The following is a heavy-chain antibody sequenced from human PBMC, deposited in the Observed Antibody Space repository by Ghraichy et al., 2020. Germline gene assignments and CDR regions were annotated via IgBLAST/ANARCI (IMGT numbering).Heavy chain of an antibody. D-gene: IGHD6-6*01. CDR2: IYYGGST. CDR1: GGSISGYY. J-gene: IGHJ5*02. CDR3: ARTPHTAARPWWFDP. Sequence: SETLSLTCTVSGGSISGYYWTWIRHPPGKRLEWIGYIYYGGSTDYNPSLTSRVTISLDSSKNQFSLTLRSVTATDTAVYFCARTPHTAARPWWFDPWGQGKLVTVSS. V-gene: IGHV4-59*01.